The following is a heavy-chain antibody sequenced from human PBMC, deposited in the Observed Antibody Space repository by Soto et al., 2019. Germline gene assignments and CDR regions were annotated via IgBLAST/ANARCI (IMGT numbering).Heavy chain of an antibody. CDR2: HYSGGST. CDR3: ARNRHPRGTVGATSPLDP. J-gene: IGHJ5*02. Sequence: PGGSLRLSCGISGFSVSSNYLSWVRQAPGKGLEWVSVHYSGGSTYYADSVQGRFTISRDKSNNTLSLQMRRVRAEDTAVYFCARNRHPRGTVGATSPLDPWGQGT. CDR1: GFSVSSNY. V-gene: IGHV3-53*01. D-gene: IGHD1-26*01.